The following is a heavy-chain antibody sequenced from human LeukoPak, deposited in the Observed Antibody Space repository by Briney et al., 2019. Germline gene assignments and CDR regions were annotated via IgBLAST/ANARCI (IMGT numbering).Heavy chain of an antibody. Sequence: PSETLSLTCTVSGGSISSSSYYWGWIRQPPGTGLEWIGSIYYSGSTYYNPSLKSRVTISVDTSKNQFSLKLSSVTAADTAVYYCARQGSSWYRFDYWGQGTLVTVSS. D-gene: IGHD6-13*01. J-gene: IGHJ4*02. CDR1: GGSISSSSYY. CDR2: IYYSGST. CDR3: ARQGSSWYRFDY. V-gene: IGHV4-39*01.